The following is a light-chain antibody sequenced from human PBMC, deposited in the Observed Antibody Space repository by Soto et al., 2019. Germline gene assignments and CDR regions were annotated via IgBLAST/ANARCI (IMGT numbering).Light chain of an antibody. CDR1: QSLLHMNGCYS. V-gene: IGKV2-28*01. J-gene: IGKJ1*01. CDR2: LGS. Sequence: DIVMAQYPLSLPVPPGEPASTSCRSTQSLLHMNGCYSLVLYLQKPGQSPQLLIYLGSNRSSGVPDRFSGSGSGTDFTLKISRVEAEDVGDYYCMQALQTTWTFGQGTKVDIK. CDR3: MQALQTTWT.